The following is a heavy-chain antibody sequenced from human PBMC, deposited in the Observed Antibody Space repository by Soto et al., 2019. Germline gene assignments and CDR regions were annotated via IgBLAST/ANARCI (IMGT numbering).Heavy chain of an antibody. Sequence: QVQLQESGPGLVKPSQTLSLTCTVSGGSISSGGYYWSWIRQHPGKGLEWIGYIYHSGSTYYNPSLKSRGTISVDTSKTQFSLKLSSVTAADTAVYYCARGAVPGWFDPWGQGTLVTVSS. CDR1: GGSISSGGYY. CDR3: ARGAVPGWFDP. J-gene: IGHJ5*02. V-gene: IGHV4-31*03. CDR2: IYHSGST.